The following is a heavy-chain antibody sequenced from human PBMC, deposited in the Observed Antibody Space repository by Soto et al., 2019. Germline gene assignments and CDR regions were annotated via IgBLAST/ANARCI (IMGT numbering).Heavy chain of an antibody. CDR2: VNPSGGHT. J-gene: IGHJ4*02. V-gene: IGHV1-46*01. D-gene: IGHD2-21*02. CDR3: ARGGHVVVVTAALDY. Sequence: QVQLMQSGAEVKKPGASVKVSCKASGDTFTDYYIHWVRQAPGQGLEWMGTVNPSGGHTTYAQHFLGRVTMTREPSTSTLYMELTSLTFDDTAIYYCARGGHVVVVTAALDYWGQGTLVTVSS. CDR1: GDTFTDYY.